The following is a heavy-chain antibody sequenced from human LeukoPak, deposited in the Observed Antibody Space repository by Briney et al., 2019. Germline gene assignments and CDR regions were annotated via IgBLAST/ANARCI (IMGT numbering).Heavy chain of an antibody. J-gene: IGHJ4*02. V-gene: IGHV3-7*01. CDR1: GFTFTNYW. CDR3: ARHTLWRFDY. CDR2: INQDGGTE. D-gene: IGHD1-1*01. Sequence: GGSLRLSCAAYGFTFTNYWLTWVRQASGKGLEWVANINQDGGTEYYVDSVRGRFTISRDNAKNLVYLQINSLRAEDTAVYFCARHTLWRFDYWGQGALVTVSS.